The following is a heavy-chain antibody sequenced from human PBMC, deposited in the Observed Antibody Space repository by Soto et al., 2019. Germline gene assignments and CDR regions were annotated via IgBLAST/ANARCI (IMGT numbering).Heavy chain of an antibody. J-gene: IGHJ6*02. CDR1: GFTFSSYA. Sequence: GGSLRLSCAASGFTFSSYAMSWVRQAPGKGLEWVSAISGSGGSTYYADSVKGRFTISRDNSKNTLYLQMNSLRAEDTAVYYCAKDAHSSCWGYWNVTRIKGAHNGMDVWGQGTTVTVSS. D-gene: IGHD6-19*01. V-gene: IGHV3-23*01. CDR2: ISGSGGST. CDR3: AKDAHSSCWGYWNVTRIKGAHNGMDV.